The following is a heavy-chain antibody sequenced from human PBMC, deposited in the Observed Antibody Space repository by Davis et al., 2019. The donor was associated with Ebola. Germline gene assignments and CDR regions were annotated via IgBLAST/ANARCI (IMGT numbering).Heavy chain of an antibody. CDR1: GFTFDDYG. Sequence: PGGSLRLSCAASGFTFDDYGMSWVRQAPGKGLEWVSGINWNGGSTGYADSVKGRFTISRDNAKNSLYLQMNSLRAEDTALYYCARVGYDFWSGYQPDYYYYYYMDVWGKGTTVTVSS. CDR3: ARVGYDFWSGYQPDYYYYYYMDV. D-gene: IGHD3-3*01. CDR2: INWNGGST. J-gene: IGHJ6*03. V-gene: IGHV3-20*04.